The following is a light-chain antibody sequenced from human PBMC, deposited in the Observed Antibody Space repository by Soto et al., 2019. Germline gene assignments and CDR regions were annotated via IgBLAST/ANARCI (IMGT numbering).Light chain of an antibody. J-gene: IGKJ4*01. V-gene: IGKV1-33*01. CDR1: QDISKF. CDR2: DAS. Sequence: DIQMTQSPSSLSASVGDRVSFTCQASQDISKFLNWYQHKPGQAPSLLIYDASKSQFGVPSRFSGSGSGTDFTFTISSLQPEDVAAYYCQQYDNLPLTFGGGTKVDIK. CDR3: QQYDNLPLT.